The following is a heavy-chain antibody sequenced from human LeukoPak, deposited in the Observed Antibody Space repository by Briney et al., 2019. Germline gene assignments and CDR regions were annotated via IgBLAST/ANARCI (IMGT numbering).Heavy chain of an antibody. V-gene: IGHV3-9*01. CDR3: AKDTYDILTGYYKGHFDY. CDR1: GFTFDDYA. CDR2: ISWNSGSI. D-gene: IGHD3-9*01. J-gene: IGHJ4*02. Sequence: GRCVRLSCAASGFTFDDYAMHWVRQAPGKGLEWVSGISWNSGSIGYADSVKGRFTISRDNAKNSLYLQMNSLRAEDTALYYCAKDTYDILTGYYKGHFDYWGQGTLVTVSS.